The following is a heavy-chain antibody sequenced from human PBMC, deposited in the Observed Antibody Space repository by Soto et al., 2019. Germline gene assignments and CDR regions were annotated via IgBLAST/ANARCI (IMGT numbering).Heavy chain of an antibody. J-gene: IGHJ4*02. Sequence: GGSLRLSCAASGFTFSSYSMNWVRQAPGKGLEWVSSISSSSSYIYYADSVKGRFTISRDNAKNSLYLQMNSLRAEDTAVYYCARGMGATTEPFDYWGQGTLVTVSS. D-gene: IGHD1-26*01. CDR1: GFTFSSYS. V-gene: IGHV3-21*01. CDR3: ARGMGATTEPFDY. CDR2: ISSSSSYI.